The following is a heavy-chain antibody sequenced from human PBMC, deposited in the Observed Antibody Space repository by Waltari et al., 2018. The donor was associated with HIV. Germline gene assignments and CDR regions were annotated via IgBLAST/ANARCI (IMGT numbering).Heavy chain of an antibody. CDR3: ARDDSGRYAFDS. Sequence: EVQLVTSGGGLVTPGGSLRLSCVSSGLSSGRSRMNRVRHAPGKGLARVSSITGRRNYIYYADSVKERFTISRENAKNSLYLHTDSLRAEDTAMYYCARDDSGRYAFDSWGLGTRVTGSS. CDR2: ITGRRNYI. CDR1: GLSSGRSR. D-gene: IGHD3-10*01. J-gene: IGHJ3*02. V-gene: IGHV3-21*01.